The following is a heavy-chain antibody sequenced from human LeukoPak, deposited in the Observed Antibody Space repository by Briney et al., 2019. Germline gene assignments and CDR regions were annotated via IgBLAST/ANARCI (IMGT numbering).Heavy chain of an antibody. CDR3: ARQDSSGSDAFDV. CDR1: GGSMNSSSYY. V-gene: IGHV4-39*01. Sequence: SETLSLTCTVSGGSMNSSSYYWGWIRQPPGEVLERIGSIYYSGSTYYNPSLKSRVTMSVDMSKNQFSLKLSSVTAAETAVYYCARQDSSGSDAFDVWGQGTMVTVYS. CDR2: IYYSGST. J-gene: IGHJ3*01. D-gene: IGHD3-22*01.